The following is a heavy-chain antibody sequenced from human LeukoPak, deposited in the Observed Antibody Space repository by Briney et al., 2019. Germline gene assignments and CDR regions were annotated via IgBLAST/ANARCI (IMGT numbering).Heavy chain of an antibody. CDR1: AYTFSYYS. CDR2: INPKGGGT. Sequence: ASVKVSCKFSAYTFSYYSIHWVRQAPVQGLEWMGWINPKGGGTTYAQTFQGRVTMTRDTSIATVYMELNSLRSDDTAVYYCARFRCSGATCSAGYYFDYWGQGTLVTVSS. D-gene: IGHD2-2*01. CDR3: ARFRCSGATCSAGYYFDY. V-gene: IGHV1-2*02. J-gene: IGHJ4*02.